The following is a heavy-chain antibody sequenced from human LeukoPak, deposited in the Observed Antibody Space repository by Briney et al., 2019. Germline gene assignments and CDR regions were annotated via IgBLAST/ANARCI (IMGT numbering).Heavy chain of an antibody. CDR3: ARGADILTGYYDY. CDR1: GGSFSGYY. V-gene: IGHV4-34*01. J-gene: IGHJ4*02. CDR2: INHSGST. D-gene: IGHD3-9*01. Sequence: PSETLSLPCAVYGGSFSGYYWSWIRQPPGKGLEWIGEINHSGSTNYNPSLKSRVTISVDTSKNQFSLKLSSVTAADTAVYYCARGADILTGYYDYWGQGTLVTVSS.